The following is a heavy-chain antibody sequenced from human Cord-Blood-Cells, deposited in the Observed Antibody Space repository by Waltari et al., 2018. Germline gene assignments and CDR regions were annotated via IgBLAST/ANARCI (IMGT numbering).Heavy chain of an antibody. J-gene: IGHJ6*03. CDR2: IIPILGIA. CDR3: ARGIAARPRGYYYYYYMDV. CDR1: GGTFSSYA. Sequence: QVQLVQSGAEVKKPGSSVKVSCKASGGTFSSYAISWVRQAPGQGLEWMGRIIPILGIANYAQKCQGRVTITADKSTSTAYMELSSLRSEDTAVYYCARGIAARPRGYYYYYYMDVWGKGTTVTVSS. D-gene: IGHD6-6*01. V-gene: IGHV1-69*09.